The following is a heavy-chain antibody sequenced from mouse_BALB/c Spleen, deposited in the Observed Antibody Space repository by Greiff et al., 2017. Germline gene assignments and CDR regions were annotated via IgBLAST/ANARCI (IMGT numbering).Heavy chain of an antibody. V-gene: IGHV5-17*02. D-gene: IGHD4-1*01. CDR2: ISSGSSTI. CDR3: ARRGTVPGAMDY. CDR1: GFTFSSFG. Sequence: EVQRVESGGGLVQPGGSRKLSCAASGFTFSSFGMHWVRQAPEKGLEWVAYISSGSSTIYYADTVKGRFTISRDNPKNTLFLQMTSLRSEDTAMYYCARRGTVPGAMDYWGQGTSVTVSS. J-gene: IGHJ4*01.